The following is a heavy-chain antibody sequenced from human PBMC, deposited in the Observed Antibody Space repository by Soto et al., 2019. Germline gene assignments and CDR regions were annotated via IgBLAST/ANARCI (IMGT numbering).Heavy chain of an antibody. Sequence: QVQLVQSGAEVKKPGASVKISCKASGYTFNRYTMNWVRQAPGQRLEWMGWINPDNGNTKSSQKFQDRVIITRDTSASTAYMDLSILRSEDTAVYYCARGIATGQLDPWGQGTLVTVSS. CDR1: GYTFNRYT. D-gene: IGHD2-15*01. J-gene: IGHJ5*02. CDR2: INPDNGNT. V-gene: IGHV1-3*01. CDR3: ARGIATGQLDP.